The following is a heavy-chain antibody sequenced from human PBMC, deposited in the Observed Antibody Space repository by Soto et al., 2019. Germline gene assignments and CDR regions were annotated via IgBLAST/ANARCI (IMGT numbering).Heavy chain of an antibody. CDR1: GFSLSDYT. CDR2: ISRGSDYI. Sequence: EVHLVESGGGLVKPGGSLRLTCAGSGFSLSDYTMNWVRQAPGKGLEWVSSISRGSDYIFDADTVKGRFTISRDNARNSLYLQMSSLRAEDTAVYYCAKDSGCVNNACAYDPWGQGTLVSVSS. V-gene: IGHV3-21*01. CDR3: AKDSGCVNNACAYDP. J-gene: IGHJ5*02. D-gene: IGHD1-20*01.